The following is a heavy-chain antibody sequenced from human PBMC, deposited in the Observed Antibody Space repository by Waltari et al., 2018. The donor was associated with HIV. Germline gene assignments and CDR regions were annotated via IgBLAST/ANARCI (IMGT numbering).Heavy chain of an antibody. CDR3: AKVGGYLELSYFDY. D-gene: IGHD3-10*01. Sequence: QVKLVESGGGVVQTGRSLRLSCAAYVFTFSSYGMHWVRQAPGKGLEWVAVISSEVRNKHYAESVKGLFAISRENPKNTLYLEMNSLRAEDTAVYYCAKVGGYLELSYFDYWGQGTLVTVSS. J-gene: IGHJ4*02. V-gene: IGHV3-30*18. CDR1: VFTFSSYG. CDR2: ISSEVRNK.